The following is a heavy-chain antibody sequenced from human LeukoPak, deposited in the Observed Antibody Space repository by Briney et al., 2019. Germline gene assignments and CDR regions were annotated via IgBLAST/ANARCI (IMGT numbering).Heavy chain of an antibody. V-gene: IGHV3-48*01. J-gene: IGHJ4*02. D-gene: IGHD4-17*01. CDR1: GFTFSSYS. CDR3: APRGDYVPFDY. Sequence: GGSLRLSCAASGFTFSSYSMNWVRQAPGKGLEWVSYISSSSSTIYYADSVKGRFTISRDNAKNSLYLQMNSLRAEDTAVYYCAPRGDYVPFDYWGQGTLVTVSS. CDR2: ISSSSSTI.